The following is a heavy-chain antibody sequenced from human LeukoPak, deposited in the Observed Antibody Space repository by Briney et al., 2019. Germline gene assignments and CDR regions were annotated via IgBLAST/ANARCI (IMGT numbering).Heavy chain of an antibody. CDR2: ISGSGGNT. CDR3: AKHHYDFWSGYFGEY. V-gene: IGHV3-23*01. Sequence: GGSLRLSCAASGFTFSSYAMSWVRQAPGKGLEWVSGISGSGGNTISADSVKGRFTISRDNSKNTLSLQMNSLRAEDTAVYYCAKHHYDFWSGYFGEYWGQGTLVTVSS. CDR1: GFTFSSYA. J-gene: IGHJ4*02. D-gene: IGHD3-3*01.